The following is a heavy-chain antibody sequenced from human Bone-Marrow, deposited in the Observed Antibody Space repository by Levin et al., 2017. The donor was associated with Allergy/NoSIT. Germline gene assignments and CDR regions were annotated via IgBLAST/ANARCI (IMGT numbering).Heavy chain of an antibody. D-gene: IGHD2-2*01. CDR1: GFTFSSYA. J-gene: IGHJ5*02. CDR3: AKDADDWAYCSSCYFNWFDT. CDR2: VSGSGKSA. V-gene: IGHV3-23*01. Sequence: PSETLSLTCAASGFTFSSYAMSWVRQVPGKGLEWVAVVSGSGKSAYYADSVKGRFTISRDNSKNTLYLQMNGLRAEDTAMYYCAKDADDWAYCSSCYFNWFDTWGQGALVAISS.